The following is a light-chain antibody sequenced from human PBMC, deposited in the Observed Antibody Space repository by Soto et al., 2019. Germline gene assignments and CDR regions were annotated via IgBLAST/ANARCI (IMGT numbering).Light chain of an antibody. Sequence: DIQMTQSPSSLSASVGDRVTITCRASQGVNNYLAWYQQKPGKVPKLLIYATSTLQSGVPSRFSGSGGGTEYTLTVSSLQPEDVATYYCQRYNSAPLSFVGGTKVEIK. V-gene: IGKV1-27*01. CDR1: QGVNNY. CDR2: ATS. CDR3: QRYNSAPLS. J-gene: IGKJ4*01.